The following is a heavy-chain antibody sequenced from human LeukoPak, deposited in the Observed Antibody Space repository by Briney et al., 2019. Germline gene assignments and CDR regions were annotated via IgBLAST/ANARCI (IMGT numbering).Heavy chain of an antibody. J-gene: IGHJ4*02. Sequence: ASVKVSCKASGYTFTSYGISWVRQAPGQGLEWMGWISAYNGNTNYAQKLQGRVTMTTDTSTSTAYMELRSLRSDDTAVYYCAKGKPSIGYYTLDLWGQGTLVIVSS. V-gene: IGHV1-18*01. D-gene: IGHD3-22*01. CDR2: ISAYNGNT. CDR1: GYTFTSYG. CDR3: AKGKPSIGYYTLDL.